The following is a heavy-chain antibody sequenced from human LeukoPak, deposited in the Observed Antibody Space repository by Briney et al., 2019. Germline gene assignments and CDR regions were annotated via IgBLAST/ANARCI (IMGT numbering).Heavy chain of an antibody. CDR2: INHSGST. J-gene: IGHJ4*02. D-gene: IGHD3-10*01. Sequence: PSETLSLTCAVYGVSFSGYYWSWIRQPPGKGLEWIGEINHSGSTNYNPSLKSRVTISVDTSKNQFSLKLSSVTAADTAVYYCARGLIRGYMVRGVIIDYWGQGTLVTVSS. V-gene: IGHV4-34*01. CDR3: ARGLIRGYMVRGVIIDY. CDR1: GVSFSGYY.